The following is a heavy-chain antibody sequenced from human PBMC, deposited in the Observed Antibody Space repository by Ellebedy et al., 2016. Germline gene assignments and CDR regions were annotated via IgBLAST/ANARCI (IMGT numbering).Heavy chain of an antibody. CDR1: GFTFRSYA. J-gene: IGHJ6*02. D-gene: IGHD3-22*01. V-gene: IGHV3-30*03. CDR3: ARGFYDNYNYGMDV. Sequence: GESLKISCAASGFTFRSYAMHWVRQAPGKGLEWVAVTSHDGTKKEFGDSVRGRSTISRDNFKNTLYLQMKNLRGEDTATYYCARGFYDNYNYGMDVWGRGTTVTVSS. CDR2: TSHDGTKK.